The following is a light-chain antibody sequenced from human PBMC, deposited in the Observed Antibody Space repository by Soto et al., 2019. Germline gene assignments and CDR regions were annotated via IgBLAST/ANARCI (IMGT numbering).Light chain of an antibody. CDR3: QAWGTGIHV. CDR1: NGQNKDA. V-gene: IGLV4-69*02. J-gene: IGLJ3*02. Sequence: QLVLTQSPSASASLGASVKLTCILSNGQNKDAIAWHQQQAEKGPRYLMRVNADGSHSKGDGIPDRFSGSSSGTERYLTISSLQSEDEAEYYCQAWGTGIHVFGGGTKLTVL. CDR2: VNADGSH.